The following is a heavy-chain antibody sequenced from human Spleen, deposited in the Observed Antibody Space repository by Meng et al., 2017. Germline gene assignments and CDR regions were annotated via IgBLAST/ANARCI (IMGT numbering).Heavy chain of an antibody. CDR1: GGSFSDYY. CDR3: ARGPTTMAHDFDY. V-gene: IGHV4-34*01. Sequence: VQLPQWGAGLLKASATLSLTCVASGGSFSDYYWSWIRQPPGKGLEWIGEINHSGSTNYNPSLESRATISVDTSQNNLSLKLSSVTAADSAVYYCARGPTTMAHDFDYWGQGTLVTVSS. J-gene: IGHJ4*02. D-gene: IGHD4-11*01. CDR2: INHSGST.